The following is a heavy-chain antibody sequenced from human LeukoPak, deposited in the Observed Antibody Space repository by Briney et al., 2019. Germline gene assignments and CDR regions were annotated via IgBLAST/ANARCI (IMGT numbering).Heavy chain of an antibody. Sequence: GGSLRLSCAVSGFTFSNYSMNWVRQAPGKGLEWVSSISSNSSYIYYADSVKGRFTISRDNAKNSLYLQMNSLRAEDTAVYYCARSLDYGGNSWKFDPWGQGTLVIVSS. CDR3: ARSLDYGGNSWKFDP. J-gene: IGHJ5*02. V-gene: IGHV3-21*01. CDR1: GFTFSNYS. D-gene: IGHD4-23*01. CDR2: ISSNSSYI.